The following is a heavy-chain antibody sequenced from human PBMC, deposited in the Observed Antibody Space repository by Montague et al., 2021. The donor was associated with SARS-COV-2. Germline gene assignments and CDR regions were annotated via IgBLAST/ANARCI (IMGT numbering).Heavy chain of an antibody. Sequence: SETLSLTCTVSGGSISSSSYYWGWIRQPPGKGLEWIGSNHYSGSTYYNPSLKSRVTISVDTSKNQFSLKLSSVTAADTAVYYCARQENSSGWFKPDAFDIWGQGTMVTVSS. J-gene: IGHJ3*02. CDR2: NHYSGST. V-gene: IGHV4-39*01. CDR1: GGSISSSSYY. D-gene: IGHD6-19*01. CDR3: ARQENSSGWFKPDAFDI.